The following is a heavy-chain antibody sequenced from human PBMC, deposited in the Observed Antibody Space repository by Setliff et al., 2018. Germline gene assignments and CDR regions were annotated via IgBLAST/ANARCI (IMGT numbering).Heavy chain of an antibody. J-gene: IGHJ4*02. Sequence: PSETLSLTCTVSGCSISGDYWGWVRQPPGKGLEWIGFIHYSGSNNYNTSLKSRVTISLDTPKNQFSLRLSSVTAADTAVYYCARTRYGLGGRHYWGQGTLVTVSS. CDR2: IHYSGSN. V-gene: IGHV4-59*01. D-gene: IGHD2-15*01. CDR1: GCSISGDY. CDR3: ARTRYGLGGRHY.